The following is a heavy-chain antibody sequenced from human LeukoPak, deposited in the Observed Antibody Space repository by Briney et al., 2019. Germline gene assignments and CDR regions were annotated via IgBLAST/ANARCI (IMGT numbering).Heavy chain of an antibody. V-gene: IGHV3-48*03. CDR3: ARRDLHADL. CDR2: ITMSGHTK. J-gene: IGHJ5*02. Sequence: PRGSLRLSCAASVFDLSTYEMNSVRQAPGKGLERMAHITMSGHTKNYTDSVKGRFTISRENARTPLYLQMNSLRVEDTGVYYCARRDLHADLWGQGTLVTVSS. CDR1: VFDLSTYE.